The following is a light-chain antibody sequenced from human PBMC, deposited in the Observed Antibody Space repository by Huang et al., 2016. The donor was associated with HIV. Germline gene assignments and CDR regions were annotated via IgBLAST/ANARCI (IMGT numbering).Light chain of an antibody. CDR2: DVS. CDR1: QSFTTW. CDR3: QRYDGYPWT. J-gene: IGKJ1*01. V-gene: IGKV1-5*01. Sequence: DIQMTQSPSTLSASVGDRVTITCRASQSFTTWLAWYQQKPGKAPKLLIYDVSSLESGVPSRFSGSGSGTEFTLTISSLQPDDFATYYCQRYDGYPWTFGQGTKVEIK.